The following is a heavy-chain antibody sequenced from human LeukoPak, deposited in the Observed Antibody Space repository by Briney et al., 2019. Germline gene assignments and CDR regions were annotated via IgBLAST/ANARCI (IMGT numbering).Heavy chain of an antibody. V-gene: IGHV4-34*01. CDR1: GGSFSGYY. Sequence: PSETLSLTCAVYGGSFSGYYWSWIRQPPGKGLEWIGEINHSGSTNYNPSLKSRVTISVDTSKNQFSLKLSSVTAADTAVYYCARVRFLEWSRRRKYYMDVWGKGTTVTVSS. J-gene: IGHJ6*03. D-gene: IGHD3-3*01. CDR2: INHSGST. CDR3: ARVRFLEWSRRRKYYMDV.